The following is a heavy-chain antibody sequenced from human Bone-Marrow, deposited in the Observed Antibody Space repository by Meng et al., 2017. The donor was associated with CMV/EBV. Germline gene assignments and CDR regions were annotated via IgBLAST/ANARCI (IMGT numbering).Heavy chain of an antibody. D-gene: IGHD6-6*01. CDR1: GFTFSSYA. CDR3: ARDTYQRAFYSSSDYYYYGMDV. Sequence: GGSLRPSCAASGFTFSSYAMHWVRQAPGKGLEWVAVISYDGSNKYYADSVKGRFTISRDNSKNTLYLQMNSLRAEDTAVYYCARDTYQRAFYSSSDYYYYGMDVWGQGTTVTVSS. CDR2: ISYDGSNK. J-gene: IGHJ6*02. V-gene: IGHV3-30*04.